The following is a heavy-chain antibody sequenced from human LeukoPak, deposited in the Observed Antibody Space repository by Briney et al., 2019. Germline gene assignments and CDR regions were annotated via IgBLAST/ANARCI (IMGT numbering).Heavy chain of an antibody. V-gene: IGHV4-34*01. CDR3: ARGLEYSSSWHTINWFDP. D-gene: IGHD6-13*01. CDR2: INHSGST. Sequence: PSETLSLTCAVYGGSFSGYYWSWIRQPPGKGLEWIGEINHSGSTNYNPSLKSRVTISVDTSKNQFSLKLSSVTAADTAVYYCARGLEYSSSWHTINWFDPWGQRTLVTVSS. CDR1: GGSFSGYY. J-gene: IGHJ5*02.